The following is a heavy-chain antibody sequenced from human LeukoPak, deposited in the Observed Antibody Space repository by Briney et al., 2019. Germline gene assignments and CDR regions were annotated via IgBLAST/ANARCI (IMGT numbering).Heavy chain of an antibody. CDR2: ISNGGSYI. Sequence: GGSLRLSCAASGFRFSDYWMTWVRQAPGKGLEWVSSISNGGSYIYYADSVRGRFTLSRDNAKNSLYLQMNSLRAEDTAVYYCARDDSGDEYFQHWGQGTLVTVSS. J-gene: IGHJ1*01. CDR3: ARDDSGDEYFQH. CDR1: GFRFSDYW. D-gene: IGHD4-17*01. V-gene: IGHV3-21*01.